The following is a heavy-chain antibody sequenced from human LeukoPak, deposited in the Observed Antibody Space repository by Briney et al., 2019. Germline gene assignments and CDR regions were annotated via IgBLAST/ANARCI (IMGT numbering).Heavy chain of an antibody. CDR1: GGSISSSNW. J-gene: IGHJ5*02. CDR3: ARAADWNYVAWFDP. D-gene: IGHD1-7*01. CDR2: IYHSGST. Sequence: SETLSLTCAVSGGSISSSNWWSWVRQPPGKGLEWIGSIYHSGSTYYNPSLKSRVTISVDTSKNQFSLKLSSVTAADTAVYYCARAADWNYVAWFDPWGQGTLVTVSS. V-gene: IGHV4-4*02.